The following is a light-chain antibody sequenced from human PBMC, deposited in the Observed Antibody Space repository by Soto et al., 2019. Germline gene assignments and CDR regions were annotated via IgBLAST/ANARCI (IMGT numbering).Light chain of an antibody. CDR3: SSYAGSNNFV. Sequence: QSALTQPPSASGSPGQSVTISCTGTSCDVGGYNYVSWYQQHPGKAPKLMIYEVSKRPSGVPDRFSGSKSGNTASLTVSGLQAEDEADYYCSSYAGSNNFVFGTGTKVTV. V-gene: IGLV2-8*01. CDR1: SCDVGGYNY. J-gene: IGLJ1*01. CDR2: EVS.